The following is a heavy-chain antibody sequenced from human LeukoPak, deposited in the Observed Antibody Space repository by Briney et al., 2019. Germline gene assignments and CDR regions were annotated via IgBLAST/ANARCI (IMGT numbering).Heavy chain of an antibody. CDR3: AKDNGAGILQWLPDY. V-gene: IGHV4-39*07. CDR1: GGSISSSSYY. CDR2: IYYSGST. Sequence: SETLSLTCTVSGGSISSSSYYWGWIRQPPGKGLEWIGSIYYSGSTYYNPSLKSRVTISVDTSKNQFSLKLSSVTAADTAVYYCAKDNGAGILQWLPDYWGQGTLVTVSS. J-gene: IGHJ4*02. D-gene: IGHD2-15*01.